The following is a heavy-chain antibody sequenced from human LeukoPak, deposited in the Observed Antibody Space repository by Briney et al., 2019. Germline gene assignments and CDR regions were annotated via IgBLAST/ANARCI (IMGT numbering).Heavy chain of an antibody. Sequence: GGSLRLSCAASGFTFDDYPMHWVRQTPKKGLEWVSLITWDGAVTHYADSEKGRFTISRYNSKNSLYLQMNSLRVEDTALYYCVKDMSEGPHTSSLQYWGHGTPVIVSS. CDR1: GFTFDDYP. CDR2: ITWDGAVT. V-gene: IGHV3-43*01. CDR3: VKDMSEGPHTSSLQY. D-gene: IGHD2-2*01. J-gene: IGHJ4*01.